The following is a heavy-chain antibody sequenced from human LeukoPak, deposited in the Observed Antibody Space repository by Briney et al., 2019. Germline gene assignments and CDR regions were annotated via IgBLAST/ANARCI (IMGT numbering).Heavy chain of an antibody. J-gene: IGHJ4*02. CDR2: MNPNSGNT. D-gene: IGHD4-11*01. Sequence: GASVKVSCKGSGYTFPRYYKNWGRQATGPGVEWMGWMNPNSGNTGYAQKFQGRVTMTRNTSISTAYMELSSLRSEDTAVYYCARGGLQSFDYWGQGTLVTVSS. V-gene: IGHV1-8*01. CDR3: ARGGLQSFDY. CDR1: GYTFPRYY.